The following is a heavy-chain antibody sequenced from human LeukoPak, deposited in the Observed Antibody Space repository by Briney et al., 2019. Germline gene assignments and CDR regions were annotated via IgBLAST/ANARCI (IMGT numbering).Heavy chain of an antibody. CDR3: ARDPGDYYDRSGYFDY. CDR2: IYYSGST. Sequence: PSETLSLTCTVSGGSISSYYWSWIRQPPGKGLEWIGYIYYSGSTNYNPSLKSRVTISVDTSKNQFSLKLSSVTAADTAVYYCARDPGDYYDRSGYFDYWGQGTLVTVSS. V-gene: IGHV4-59*01. D-gene: IGHD3-22*01. J-gene: IGHJ4*02. CDR1: GGSISSYY.